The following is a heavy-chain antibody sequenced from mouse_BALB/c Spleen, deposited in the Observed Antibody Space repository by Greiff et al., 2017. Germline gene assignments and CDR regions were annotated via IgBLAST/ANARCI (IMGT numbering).Heavy chain of an antibody. D-gene: IGHD3-3*01. CDR1: GFTFSSYA. CDR2: ISSGGST. Sequence: EVKLMESGGDLVKPGGSLKLSCAASGFTFSSYAMSWVRQTPEKRLEWVASISSGGSTYYPDSVKGRFTISRDNARNILYLQMSSLRSEDTAMYYCARGQGSGFAYWGQGTLVTVSA. CDR3: ARGQGSGFAY. V-gene: IGHV5-6-5*01. J-gene: IGHJ3*01.